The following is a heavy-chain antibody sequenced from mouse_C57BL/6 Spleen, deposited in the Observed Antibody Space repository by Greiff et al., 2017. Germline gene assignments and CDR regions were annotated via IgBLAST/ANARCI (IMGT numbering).Heavy chain of an antibody. CDR2: IDPENGDT. J-gene: IGHJ3*01. Sequence: EVQLQQSGAELVRPGASVKLSCTASGFNIKDDYMHWVKQRPEQGLEWIGWIDPENGDTEYASKFQGKATITADTSSNTAYLQLSSLTSEDTAVYYCTSYGSGFAYWGQGTLVTVSA. D-gene: IGHD1-1*01. CDR1: GFNIKDDY. V-gene: IGHV14-4*01. CDR3: TSYGSGFAY.